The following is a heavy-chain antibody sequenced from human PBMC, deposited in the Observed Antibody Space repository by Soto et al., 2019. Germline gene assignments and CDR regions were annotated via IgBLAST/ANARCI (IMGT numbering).Heavy chain of an antibody. Sequence: QVQLVESGGGVVQPGGSLRLSCEVSGFTFSSHGMQWVRQAPGKGLEWVAVVSSGGSVSFYTDSVKGRFTASRDNSKNTLYLQMNSLRAEETAVYYCAKEFRHDNWFFEHWGQGTLVTVSS. J-gene: IGHJ4*02. CDR3: AKEFRHDNWFFEH. D-gene: IGHD3-22*01. CDR2: VSSGGSVS. CDR1: GFTFSSHG. V-gene: IGHV3-30*18.